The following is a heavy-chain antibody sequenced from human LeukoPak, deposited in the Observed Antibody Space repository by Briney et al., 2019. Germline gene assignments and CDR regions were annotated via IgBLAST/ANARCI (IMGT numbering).Heavy chain of an antibody. J-gene: IGHJ4*02. CDR1: GFTFSSYG. CDR3: AAFGNAGY. Sequence: GRSLRLSCAASGFTFSSYGMHWVRQAPGKGLEWVAVISYDGSNKYYADSVKGRFTISRDNSKNTLYLQMNSLRAEDTAVYYCAAFGNAGYWGQGTLVTVSS. D-gene: IGHD4-23*01. V-gene: IGHV3-30*03. CDR2: ISYDGSNK.